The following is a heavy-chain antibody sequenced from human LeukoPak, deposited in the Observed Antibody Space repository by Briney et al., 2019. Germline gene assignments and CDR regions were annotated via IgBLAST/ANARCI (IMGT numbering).Heavy chain of an antibody. V-gene: IGHV3-53*01. CDR3: TRDEMNY. D-gene: IGHD5-24*01. J-gene: IGHJ4*02. CDR2: IFSNGDT. CDR1: EFTLTVNS. Sequence: GGSLRLSCTASEFTLTVNSMLWGRHAPGKGLEWVSIIFSNGDTHYADSVEGRFTISSDTSKNTVSLQMTSLRCEDTDMYYCTRDEMNYWGKVTLVTVAS.